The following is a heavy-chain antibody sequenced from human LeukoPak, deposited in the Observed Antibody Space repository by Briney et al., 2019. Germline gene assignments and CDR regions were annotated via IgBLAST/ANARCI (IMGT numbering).Heavy chain of an antibody. CDR3: ARDPVVEYYFDY. V-gene: IGHV3-21*01. CDR2: ISSISSYI. Sequence: GGSLRLSCAASGFTFSSYIMNWVRQAPGKGLEWVSSISSISSYIYYADSVKGRFTISRDNAKNSLYLQMNSLRAEDTAVYYCARDPVVEYYFDYWGQGTLVTVSS. J-gene: IGHJ4*02. CDR1: GFTFSSYI. D-gene: IGHD2-21*01.